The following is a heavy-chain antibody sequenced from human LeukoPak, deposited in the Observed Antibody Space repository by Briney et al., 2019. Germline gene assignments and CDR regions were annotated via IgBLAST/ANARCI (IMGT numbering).Heavy chain of an antibody. V-gene: IGHV3-23*01. CDR2: ISNNGGYT. Sequence: GGSLRLSCAASGFTFSSSAMSWVRQAPGKGLEWVSAISNNGGYTYYADSVQGRFTISRDNSKSTLCLQLNSLRAEDTAVYYCAREYYYDSSGLDYWGQGTLVTVSS. CDR3: AREYYYDSSGLDY. D-gene: IGHD3-22*01. CDR1: GFTFSSSA. J-gene: IGHJ4*02.